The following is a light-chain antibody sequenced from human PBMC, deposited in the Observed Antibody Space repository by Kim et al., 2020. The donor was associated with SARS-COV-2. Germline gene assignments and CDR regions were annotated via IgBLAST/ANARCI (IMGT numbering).Light chain of an antibody. CDR2: DAS. CDR3: HQYDNWPPFT. CDR1: QSISTK. Sequence: SPGKRATLSCRARQSISTKLAWFQQKPGQGPRLLVYDASTRAAGSPARLSGSGSGTEFILTISSLQSEDSARYYCHQYDNWPPFTFGGGTKVDIK. V-gene: IGKV3-15*01. J-gene: IGKJ4*01.